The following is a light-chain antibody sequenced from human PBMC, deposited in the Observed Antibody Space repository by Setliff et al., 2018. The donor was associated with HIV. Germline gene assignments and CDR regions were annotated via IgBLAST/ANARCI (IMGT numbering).Light chain of an antibody. J-gene: IGLJ1*01. CDR1: SSNIGSDT. Sequence: QSVLTQPPSASGTPGQRVTISCSGSSSNIGSDTVRWYRQLPGTAPKLLIYDNIKRPSGVPDRFSGSQSGTSASLAIRGLQSEDEADYYCSSFTSSITPFVFGSGTKVTVL. CDR2: DNI. V-gene: IGLV1-44*01. CDR3: SSFTSSITPFV.